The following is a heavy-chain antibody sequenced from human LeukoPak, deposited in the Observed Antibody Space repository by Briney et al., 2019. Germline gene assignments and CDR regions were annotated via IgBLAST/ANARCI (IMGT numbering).Heavy chain of an antibody. J-gene: IGHJ4*02. CDR3: ARAAVLYY. CDR1: GYTFTSYW. Sequence: GESLKISCKASGYTFTSYWIGWVRQMPGKGLEWMGSIYPGDSNTRYSPSFQGQVTISADKSINTAYLQWSSLKASDTAIYYCARAAVLYYWAQGTLVTVSS. D-gene: IGHD2-15*01. CDR2: IYPGDSNT. V-gene: IGHV5-51*01.